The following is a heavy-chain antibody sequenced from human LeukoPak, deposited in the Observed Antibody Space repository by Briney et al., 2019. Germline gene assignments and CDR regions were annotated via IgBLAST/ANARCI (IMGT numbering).Heavy chain of an antibody. J-gene: IGHJ6*02. CDR1: GFTFSNAW. V-gene: IGHV3-15*07. Sequence: GGSLRLSCAASGFTFSNAWMNWVRQAPGKGLERVGRIKSKTDGGTTDYAAPVKGRFTISRDDSKNTLYLQMNSLKTEDTTVYYCTTQYYYDSSGYYYYYYYGMDVWGQGTTVTVSS. CDR2: IKSKTDGGTT. CDR3: TTQYYYDSSGYYYYYYYGMDV. D-gene: IGHD3-22*01.